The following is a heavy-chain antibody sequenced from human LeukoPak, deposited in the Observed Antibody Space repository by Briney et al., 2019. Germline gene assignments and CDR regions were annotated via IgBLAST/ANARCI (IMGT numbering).Heavy chain of an antibody. Sequence: RTGRSLRLSCAASGFSLSGSAMHWVRQASGKGLEWVGRIRSKAESYATAYAASVKGRFTISRDDSKNKAYLQMNSLKTEDTAVYYCTRELPTSRDYWGQGTLVTVSS. CDR2: IRSKAESYAT. V-gene: IGHV3-73*01. J-gene: IGHJ4*02. CDR3: TRELPTSRDY. CDR1: GFSLSGSA. D-gene: IGHD2/OR15-2a*01.